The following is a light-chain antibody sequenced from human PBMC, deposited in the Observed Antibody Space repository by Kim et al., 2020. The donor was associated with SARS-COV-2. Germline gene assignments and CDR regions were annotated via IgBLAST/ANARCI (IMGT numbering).Light chain of an antibody. Sequence: QPVLTQSPSASASLGASVKLTCTLSSGHSSYAIAWHQQQPEKGPRYLMKLNSDGSHSKGDGIPDRFSGSSSGAERYLTISSLQSEDEADYYCQTCGTGTWVFGGGTQLTVL. J-gene: IGLJ3*02. CDR2: LNSDGSH. CDR1: SGHSSYA. CDR3: QTCGTGTWV. V-gene: IGLV4-69*01.